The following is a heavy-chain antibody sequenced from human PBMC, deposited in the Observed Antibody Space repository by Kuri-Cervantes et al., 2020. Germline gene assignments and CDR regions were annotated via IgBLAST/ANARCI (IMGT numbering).Heavy chain of an antibody. J-gene: IGHJ4*02. V-gene: IGHV3-43*01. CDR2: ISWDGGST. Sequence: GESLKISCAASGFTFDDYTMHWVRQAPGKGLEWVSLISWDGGSTYYADSVKGRFTISRDNAKNSLYLQMNSLRAEDTAVYYCARDFTMSNFDYWGQGTLVTVSS. CDR1: GFTFDDYT. CDR3: ARDFTMSNFDY.